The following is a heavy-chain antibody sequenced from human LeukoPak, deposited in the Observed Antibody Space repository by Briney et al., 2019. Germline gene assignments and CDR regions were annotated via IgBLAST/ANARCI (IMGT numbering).Heavy chain of an antibody. D-gene: IGHD6-13*01. CDR1: GFTFNNYG. Sequence: GGSLRLSCAASGFTFNNYGMHWVRQAPGKGLEWVAFIRYNGNNQYYADSVKGRFTISRDNSKNTLYLQMNSLRAEDTAVYYCAKGVRAGTLGPDNWFDPWGQGTLVTVSS. CDR2: IRYNGNNQ. V-gene: IGHV3-30*02. J-gene: IGHJ5*02. CDR3: AKGVRAGTLGPDNWFDP.